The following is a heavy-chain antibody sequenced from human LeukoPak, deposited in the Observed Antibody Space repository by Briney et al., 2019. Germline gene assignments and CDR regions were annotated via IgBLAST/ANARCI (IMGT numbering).Heavy chain of an antibody. CDR1: GFTFSGYV. Sequence: GGSLSLSCAASGFTFSGYVMHWVRQAPGKGLEWVSFIRYDGSDKYYADSVKGRFTSSRDNSKNTLYLQMNSLRVEDTAVYYCAAINIAQLPIPVYWGQGTLVTVSS. CDR2: IRYDGSDK. CDR3: AAINIAQLPIPVY. V-gene: IGHV3-30*02. D-gene: IGHD5-24*01. J-gene: IGHJ4*02.